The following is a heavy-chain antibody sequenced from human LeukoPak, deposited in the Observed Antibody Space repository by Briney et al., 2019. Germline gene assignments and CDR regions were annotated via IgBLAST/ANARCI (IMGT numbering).Heavy chain of an antibody. CDR1: GFTFSSYS. CDR3: ARDLGGAAAETR. J-gene: IGHJ4*02. V-gene: IGHV3-48*04. Sequence: LPGGSLRLSCAASGFTFSSYSMNWVRQAPGKGLEWVSYISSSSSTIYYADSVKGRFTISRDNAKNTLYLQMNSLRIEDTAVYYCARDLGGAAAETRGGQGTLVTVSS. D-gene: IGHD6-13*01. CDR2: ISSSSSTI.